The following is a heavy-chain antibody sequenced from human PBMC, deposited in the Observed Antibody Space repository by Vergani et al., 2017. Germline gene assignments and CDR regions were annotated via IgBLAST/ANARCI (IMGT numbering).Heavy chain of an antibody. V-gene: IGHV3-66*01. CDR1: GFTCSSDS. Sequence: EVQLEEAGGGLVKRGGSLRLSCAASGFTCSSDSMNLVRQAPGKGLEWDSVIYSGGRTYYADSVKVRFTLSRYKSKNSLYLQMNSLSPEDTAVYYCASVGDSSGYGPVCYWGRGTLVTVSS. CDR2: IYSGGRT. D-gene: IGHD3-22*01. CDR3: ASVGDSSGYGPVCY. J-gene: IGHJ4*02.